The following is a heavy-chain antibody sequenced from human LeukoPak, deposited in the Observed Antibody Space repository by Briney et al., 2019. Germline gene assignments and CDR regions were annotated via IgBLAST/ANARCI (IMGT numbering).Heavy chain of an antibody. CDR3: AKAAYYYDSPGFDAFDV. V-gene: IGHV3-9*01. D-gene: IGHD3-22*01. J-gene: IGHJ3*01. CDR1: GFTIDDYA. CDR2: ITWNSHPL. Sequence: QAGGSLRLSCGASGFTIDDYAMLWVRQAPGKGLEWVSGITWNSHPLGYADSVKGRFTISRDNAKNSLYLQMDSLRAEDTALYYCAKAAYYYDSPGFDAFDVWGQGTVVIVSS.